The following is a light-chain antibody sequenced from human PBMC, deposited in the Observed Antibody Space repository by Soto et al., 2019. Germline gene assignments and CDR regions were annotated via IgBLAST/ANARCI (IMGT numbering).Light chain of an antibody. CDR3: QQYDNSIT. V-gene: IGKV3-20*01. J-gene: IGKJ5*01. Sequence: EIVLTQSPGTLSLSPGETATLSCRASQSVSSNNLAWYHQKPGQTPSLLIYGASTRATGIPDRFSGSGSGTDFTLTISRQEPEDFTVYYCQQYDNSITFGQGTRLEIE. CDR1: QSVSSNN. CDR2: GAS.